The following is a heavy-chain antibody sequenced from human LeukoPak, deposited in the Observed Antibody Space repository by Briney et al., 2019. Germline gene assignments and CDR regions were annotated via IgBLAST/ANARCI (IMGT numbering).Heavy chain of an antibody. CDR1: GFTFSDLF. CDR2: TKNKAYSYTT. J-gene: IGHJ4*02. CDR3: ASFRGVFGY. Sequence: GGSLRLSCAASGFTFSDLFIDWVRQAPGKGLEWVGRTKNKAYSYTTEYAASVKGRFTISRDDSKNSLYLQMNSLKTEDTAVYYCASFRGVFGYWGQGTLVTVSS. V-gene: IGHV3-72*01. D-gene: IGHD3-10*01.